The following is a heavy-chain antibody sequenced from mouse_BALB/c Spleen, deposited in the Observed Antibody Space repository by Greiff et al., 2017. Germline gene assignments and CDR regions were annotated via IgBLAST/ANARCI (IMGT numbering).Heavy chain of an antibody. CDR2: IDPENGNT. V-gene: IGHV14-1*02. CDR1: GFNIKDYY. CDR3: ARDHRRYDERFAY. D-gene: IGHD2-14*01. J-gene: IGHJ3*01. Sequence: EVQLQQSGAELVRPGALVKLSCKASGFNIKDYYMHWVKQRPEQGLEWIGWIDPENGNTIYDPKFQGKASITADTSYNTAYLQLSSLTSEDTAVYYCARDHRRYDERFAYWGQGTLVTVSA.